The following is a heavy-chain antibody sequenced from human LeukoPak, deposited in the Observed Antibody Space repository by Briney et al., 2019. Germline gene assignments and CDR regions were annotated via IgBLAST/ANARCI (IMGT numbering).Heavy chain of an antibody. Sequence: VASVTVSCKPSGYTFTGYYMHWVRQAPGQGLEWMGWINPNSGGTNYAQKFQDRVTMTRDTSMSAAYMEISRLTYDDTAVYYCGRGIQSFDPWGQGTLVTVSS. V-gene: IGHV1-2*02. CDR1: GYTFTGYY. CDR2: INPNSGGT. J-gene: IGHJ5*02. CDR3: GRGIQSFDP.